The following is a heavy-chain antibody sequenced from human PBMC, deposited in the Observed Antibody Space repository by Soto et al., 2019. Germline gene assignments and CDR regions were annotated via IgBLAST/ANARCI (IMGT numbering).Heavy chain of an antibody. CDR1: GYTFTGHY. Sequence: ASVKVSCKASGYTFTGHYIHWVRQAPEQGPEWMGEIGPESGATRYAQKFQGRVTMTRDMSITTVYMELNNLSPDDTAVYYCGRGRSGQIVVFYWGQGXLVTVYS. D-gene: IGHD5-12*01. V-gene: IGHV1-2*02. CDR2: IGPESGAT. CDR3: GRGRSGQIVVFY. J-gene: IGHJ4*02.